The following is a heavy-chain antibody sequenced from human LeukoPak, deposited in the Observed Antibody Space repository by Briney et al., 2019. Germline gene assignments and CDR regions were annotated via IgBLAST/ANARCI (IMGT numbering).Heavy chain of an antibody. Sequence: SVRVSCKASGGTFSSYAITWVRQAPGQGLEWMGGIIPIFGTANYAQKFQGRVMVTADESTSTAYMEPSSLRSEDTAVYYCARTPYGSGNYYNGFYYYYYMDVWGKGTTVTVSS. CDR2: IIPIFGTA. J-gene: IGHJ6*03. D-gene: IGHD3-10*01. CDR1: GGTFSSYA. V-gene: IGHV1-69*01. CDR3: ARTPYGSGNYYNGFYYYYYMDV.